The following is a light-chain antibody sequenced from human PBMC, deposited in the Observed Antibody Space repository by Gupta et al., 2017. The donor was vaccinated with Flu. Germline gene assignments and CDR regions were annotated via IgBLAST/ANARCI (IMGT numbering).Light chain of an antibody. J-gene: IGLJ2*01. Sequence: QSALTQPVSVSGSPGQSITISCSGTSSDVGGYDYVSWYQHHPGRAPKLIIFEVSNRASGVSTRFSGSKSGNTASLTISGLQSEDEADYYCSSYSSSDIPCFGGGNRLTVL. CDR1: SSDVGGYDY. CDR3: SSYSSSDIPC. V-gene: IGLV2-14*01. CDR2: EVS.